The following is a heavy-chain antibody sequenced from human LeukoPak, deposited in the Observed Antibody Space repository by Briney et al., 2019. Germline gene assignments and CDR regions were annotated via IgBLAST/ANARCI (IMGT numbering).Heavy chain of an antibody. CDR3: ARDMGTADWGIDY. D-gene: IGHD7-27*01. V-gene: IGHV1-2*02. CDR1: GYTFTGYY. Sequence: ASVKVSCKASGYTFTGYYMHWVRQAPGQGLEWMGWINPNSGGTSYAQKFQGRVTMTRDTSISTAYMELSRLRSDDTAVYYCARDMGTADWGIDYWGQGTLVTVSS. J-gene: IGHJ4*02. CDR2: INPNSGGT.